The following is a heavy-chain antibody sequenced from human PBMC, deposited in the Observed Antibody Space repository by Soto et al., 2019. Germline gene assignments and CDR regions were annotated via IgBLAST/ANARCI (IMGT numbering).Heavy chain of an antibody. CDR2: IMPVFHTT. Sequence: QVQLVQSGAEVKKPGSSVKFSCQASGGTFNNFAFTWVRQAPGQGLEWLGGIMPVFHTTNIAQTFQDRITVTADDFTTTVYMEMASLRYDDTAVDYCAPATISLVTATIFHSGLDVWAQGRPVTV. J-gene: IGHJ6*02. CDR1: GGTFNNFA. D-gene: IGHD5-12*01. V-gene: IGHV1-69*01. CDR3: APATISLVTATIFHSGLDV.